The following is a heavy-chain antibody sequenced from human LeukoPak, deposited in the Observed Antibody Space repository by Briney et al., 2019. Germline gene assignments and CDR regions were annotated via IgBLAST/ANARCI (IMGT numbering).Heavy chain of an antibody. CDR1: GGSFSGYY. V-gene: IGHV4-34*01. Sequence: SETLSLTCAVYGGSFSGYYWSWIRQPPGKGLEWIGEINHSGSTNYNPSLKSRVTISVDTSKNQFSLKLSSVTAADTAVYYCARDLYYYDSSGYQEYWGQGTLVTVSS. CDR2: INHSGST. CDR3: ARDLYYYDSSGYQEY. D-gene: IGHD3-22*01. J-gene: IGHJ4*02.